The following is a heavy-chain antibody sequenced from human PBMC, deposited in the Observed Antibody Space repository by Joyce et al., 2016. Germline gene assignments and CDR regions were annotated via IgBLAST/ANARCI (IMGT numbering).Heavy chain of an antibody. CDR2: IDPNDSGT. Sequence: EDHLVQSGAEMKKPGESLRISCMVSGYTFVNYWISWVRQMPGKGLEWMGRIDPNDSGTDYSPSFHGHVTISADKSISTAYLQWSSLKASDTAIYYCARHRGGGNFVPFDYWGQGTLVTVSS. J-gene: IGHJ4*02. CDR1: GYTFVNYW. V-gene: IGHV5-10-1*03. CDR3: ARHRGGGNFVPFDY. D-gene: IGHD4-23*01.